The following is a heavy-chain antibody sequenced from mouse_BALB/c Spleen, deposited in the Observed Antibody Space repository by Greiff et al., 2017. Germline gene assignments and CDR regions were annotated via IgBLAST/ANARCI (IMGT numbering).Heavy chain of an antibody. J-gene: IGHJ4*01. CDR1: GYTFTSYW. CDR2: IYPGSGST. CDR3: TKGYYDAMDY. Sequence: LQQSGSDLVRPGASVKLSCKASGYTFTSYWMHWVKQRHGQGLEWIGNIYPGSGSTNYDEKFKSKGTLTVDTSSSTAYMHLGSLTSEDSAVYYCTKGYYDAMDYWGQGTSVTVSA. V-gene: IGHV1S22*01.